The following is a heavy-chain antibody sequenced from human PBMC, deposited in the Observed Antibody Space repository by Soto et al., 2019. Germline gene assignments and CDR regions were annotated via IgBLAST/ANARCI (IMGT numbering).Heavy chain of an antibody. CDR1: GFTFSSYG. Sequence: GGSLRLSCAASGFTFSSYGMHWVRQAPGKGLEWVAVIWYDGSNKYYADSVKGRFTISRDNSKNTLYLQMNSLRAEDTAVYYCARESFVTVYYYYYMDVWGKGTTVTVSS. CDR2: IWYDGSNK. J-gene: IGHJ6*03. D-gene: IGHD2-21*02. V-gene: IGHV3-33*01. CDR3: ARESFVTVYYYYYMDV.